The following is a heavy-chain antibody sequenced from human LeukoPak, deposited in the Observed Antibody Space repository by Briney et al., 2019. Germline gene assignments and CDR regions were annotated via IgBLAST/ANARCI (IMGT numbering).Heavy chain of an antibody. CDR3: AKTRRRDSGTRYGMDV. CDR1: GFTFSSYA. D-gene: IGHD6-25*01. Sequence: GGSLRLSCAAPGFTFSSYAMSWVRQAPGKGLEWVSAISGSGGSTYYADSVKGRFTISRDNSKNTLYLQMNSLRAEDTAVYYCAKTRRRDSGTRYGMDVWGQGTTVTVSS. J-gene: IGHJ6*02. CDR2: ISGSGGST. V-gene: IGHV3-23*01.